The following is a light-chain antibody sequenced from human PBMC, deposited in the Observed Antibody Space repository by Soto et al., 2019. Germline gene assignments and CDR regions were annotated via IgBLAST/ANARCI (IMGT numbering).Light chain of an antibody. CDR2: NVI. Sequence: QSALTQPASVSGSPGQSITISCTGTSRDIGTYNYVSWYQQQPGRAPKLIIYNVINRPSGVSDRFSGSKSGNTASLTISGLQAEDEADYYCSSYTSGTTLVVFGTGTKLTVL. CDR3: SSYTSGTTLVV. J-gene: IGLJ1*01. V-gene: IGLV2-14*03. CDR1: SRDIGTYNY.